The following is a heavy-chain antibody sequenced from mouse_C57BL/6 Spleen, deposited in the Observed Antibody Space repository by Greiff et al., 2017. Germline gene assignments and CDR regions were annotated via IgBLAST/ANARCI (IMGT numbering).Heavy chain of an antibody. D-gene: IGHD2-2*01. CDR1: GYSITSGYY. CDR3: ARSGYDRYYAMDY. J-gene: IGHJ4*01. Sequence: EVKLMESGPGLVKPSQSLSLTCSVTGYSITSGYYWNWIRQFPGNKLEWMGYISYDGSNNYNPSLKNRISITRDTSKNQFFLKLNSVTTEDTATYYCARSGYDRYYAMDYWGQGTSVTVSS. V-gene: IGHV3-6*01. CDR2: ISYDGSN.